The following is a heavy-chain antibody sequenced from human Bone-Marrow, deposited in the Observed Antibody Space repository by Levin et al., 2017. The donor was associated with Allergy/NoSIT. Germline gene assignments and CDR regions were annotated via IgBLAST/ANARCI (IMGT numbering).Heavy chain of an antibody. CDR1: GFTFSSYW. CDR2: IKQDGSEK. D-gene: IGHD2-21*02. V-gene: IGHV3-7*01. CDR3: AREVGGQLPENQMVVTAILFYWYFEL. Sequence: GESLKISCAASGFTFSSYWMSWVRQAPGKGLEWVANIKQDGSEKYYVDSVKGRFTISRDNAKNSLYLQMNSLRAEDTAVYYCAREVGGQLPENQMVVTAILFYWYFELWGRGTLVTVSS. J-gene: IGHJ2*01.